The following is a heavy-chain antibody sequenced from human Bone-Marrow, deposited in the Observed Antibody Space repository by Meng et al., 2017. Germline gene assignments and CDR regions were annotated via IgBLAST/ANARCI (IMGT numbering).Heavy chain of an antibody. CDR3: ARDRGGGWGFDY. Sequence: GSLRLSCTVSGGSISSSSYYWGWIRQPPGKGLEWIGSIYYSGSTNYNPSLKSRVTISVDTSKNQFSLKLSSVTAADTAVYYCARDRGGGWGFDYWGQGTLVTVSS. D-gene: IGHD3-10*01. J-gene: IGHJ4*02. CDR2: IYYSGST. V-gene: IGHV4-39*07. CDR1: GGSISSSSYY.